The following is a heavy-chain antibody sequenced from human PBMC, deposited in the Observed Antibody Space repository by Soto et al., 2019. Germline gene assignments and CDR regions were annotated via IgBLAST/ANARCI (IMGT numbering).Heavy chain of an antibody. V-gene: IGHV3-48*01. Sequence: GGSLRLSCAASGFTFSSYSMNWVRQAPGKGLEWVSYISSSSSTIYYADSVKGRFTISRDNAKNSLYLQMNSLRAEDTAVYYCAKSKGSGSYSISAFDIWGQGTMVTVSS. CDR2: ISSSSSTI. CDR1: GFTFSSYS. J-gene: IGHJ3*02. D-gene: IGHD1-26*01. CDR3: AKSKGSGSYSISAFDI.